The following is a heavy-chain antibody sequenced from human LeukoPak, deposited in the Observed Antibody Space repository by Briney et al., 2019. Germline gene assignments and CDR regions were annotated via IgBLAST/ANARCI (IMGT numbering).Heavy chain of an antibody. J-gene: IGHJ3*02. CDR3: EKGGISSVYHAFDI. CDR2: ISGDGSGT. D-gene: IGHD1-14*01. CDR1: GLTFSSYA. V-gene: IGHV3-23*01. Sequence: GGSLRLSXAASGLTFSSYAMSWVRQAPGKGLEWVSAISGDGSGTYYTDSVKGRFTISRANSKNTLFLQMNSLRVEDTAVYYCEKGGISSVYHAFDIWGQGTMVTVSS.